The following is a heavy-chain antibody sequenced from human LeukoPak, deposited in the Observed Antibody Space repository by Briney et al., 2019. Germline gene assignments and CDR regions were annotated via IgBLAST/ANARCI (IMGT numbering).Heavy chain of an antibody. CDR2: ISDYP. V-gene: IGHV3-23*05. J-gene: IGHJ6*02. CDR1: GFSFNTFA. D-gene: IGHD3-16*01. CDR3: TKDSQGSYDGFWYGTYGMDV. Sequence: GGSLRLSCVASGFSFNTFALTWARQAPGKGLEWVSTISDYPHYADSVRGRITISRDNSRKTVFLQMNSLTPEDAATYYCTKDSQGSYDGFWYGTYGMDVWGQGTTVTVSS.